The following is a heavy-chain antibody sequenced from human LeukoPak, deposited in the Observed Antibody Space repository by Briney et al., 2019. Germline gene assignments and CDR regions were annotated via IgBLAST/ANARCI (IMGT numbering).Heavy chain of an antibody. J-gene: IGHJ4*02. Sequence: SGGSLRLSCAASGFVFSNYWMYWVRQAPGRGLVWVSRINPDGSSIGYADFVRGRFTISRDNAKNTLFLQMNSLTVEDTAMYYCGRDLSWGSTDYWGQGTLVTVSS. V-gene: IGHV3-74*01. D-gene: IGHD3-16*01. CDR1: GFVFSNYW. CDR2: INPDGSSI. CDR3: GRDLSWGSTDY.